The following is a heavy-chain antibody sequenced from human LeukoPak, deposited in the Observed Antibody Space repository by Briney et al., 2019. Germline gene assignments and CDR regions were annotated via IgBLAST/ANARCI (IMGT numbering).Heavy chain of an antibody. CDR3: AREGTGDYTSRRSHGFDV. Sequence: ASVRVSCKASGYSFSIYYIHWVRQAPGQGLEWMGWINPNSGGTNYAQKFQGRVTMTRDTSIDTASMELTSLTSDDTAIYYCAREGTGDYTSRRSHGFDVWGHGTVVTVSS. J-gene: IGHJ3*01. D-gene: IGHD3-10*01. CDR2: INPNSGGT. V-gene: IGHV1-2*02. CDR1: GYSFSIYY.